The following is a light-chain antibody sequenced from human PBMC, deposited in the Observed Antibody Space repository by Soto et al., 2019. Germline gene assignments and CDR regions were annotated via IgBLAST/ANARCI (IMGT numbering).Light chain of an antibody. J-gene: IGKJ1*01. CDR1: QSLLHSNGYNY. CDR3: MQALQAPLT. V-gene: IGKV2-28*01. Sequence: EIVMTQSPLTLPVTPGEPASISCRSSQSLLHSNGYNYFDLYLQKPGQSPQLLIYLGSNRASGVPDRFSGSGSGTDFALKISRVEAEDVGLYYCMQALQAPLTFGQGTKVDIK. CDR2: LGS.